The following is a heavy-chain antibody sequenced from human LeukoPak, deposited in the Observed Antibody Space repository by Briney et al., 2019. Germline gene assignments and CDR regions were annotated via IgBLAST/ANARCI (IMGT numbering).Heavy chain of an antibody. Sequence: ASVKVSCKASGYTFTGYYMHWVRQAPGQGLEWMGWINPNSGGTNYAQKFQGRVTMTRGTSVSTAYMELSRLRSDDTAVYYCARDRCSSTSCQNEFDPWGQGTLVTVSS. J-gene: IGHJ5*02. CDR3: ARDRCSSTSCQNEFDP. V-gene: IGHV1-2*02. CDR2: INPNSGGT. CDR1: GYTFTGYY. D-gene: IGHD2-2*01.